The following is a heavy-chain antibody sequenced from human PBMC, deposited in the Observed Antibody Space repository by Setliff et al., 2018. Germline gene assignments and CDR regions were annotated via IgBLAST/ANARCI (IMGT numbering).Heavy chain of an antibody. Sequence: GGSLRLSCAASGFTVSSNYMSWVRQAPGKGLEWVSVIYSGSSTYYADSVKGRFTISRHNSKNTLYLQMNSLRAEDTAVYYCARLWYGGAFDIWGQGTMFTVSS. D-gene: IGHD3-10*01. V-gene: IGHV3-53*04. CDR3: ARLWYGGAFDI. J-gene: IGHJ3*02. CDR1: GFTVSSNY. CDR2: IYSGSST.